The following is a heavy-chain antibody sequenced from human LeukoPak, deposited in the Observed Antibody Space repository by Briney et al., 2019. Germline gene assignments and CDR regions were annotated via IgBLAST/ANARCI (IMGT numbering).Heavy chain of an antibody. Sequence: RASVKVSCKASGYTFTGYYMHWVRQAPGQGLEWMGWINPNSGGTNYAQKFQGRVTMTRDTSISTAYMELSRLRSDDTAVYYCARVSAAGSLDAFDIWGQGTMVTVSS. CDR2: INPNSGGT. J-gene: IGHJ3*02. CDR3: ARVSAAGSLDAFDI. CDR1: GYTFTGYY. D-gene: IGHD6-13*01. V-gene: IGHV1-2*02.